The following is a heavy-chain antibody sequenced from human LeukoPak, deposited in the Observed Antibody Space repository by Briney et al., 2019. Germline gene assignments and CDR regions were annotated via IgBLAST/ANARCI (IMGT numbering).Heavy chain of an antibody. CDR1: GFTFDDYG. J-gene: IGHJ6*02. CDR2: INWSGGST. CDR3: ARGGGSLPMDV. Sequence: GGSLRLSCAASGFTFDDYGMSWVRQAPGKGLEWVSGINWSGGSTGYVDSVKGRFTISRDNAKNSLYLQMNSLRAEDTALYHCARGGGSLPMDVWGQGTTVTVSS. V-gene: IGHV3-20*01. D-gene: IGHD1-26*01.